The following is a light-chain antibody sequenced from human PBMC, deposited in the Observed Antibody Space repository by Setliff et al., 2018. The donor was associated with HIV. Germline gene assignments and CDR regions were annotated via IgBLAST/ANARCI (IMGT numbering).Light chain of an antibody. CDR3: CSYAGSYTYV. J-gene: IGLJ1*01. Sequence: ALTQPRSVSGSPGQSVTISCTGISSDVGYYNFVSWYQQHPGKAPKLMIYDVTKRPSGVPDRFSGSKSGNTASLTISGLQAEDEADYYCCSYAGSYTYVFGTGTKVTVL. CDR1: SSDVGYYNF. V-gene: IGLV2-11*01. CDR2: DVT.